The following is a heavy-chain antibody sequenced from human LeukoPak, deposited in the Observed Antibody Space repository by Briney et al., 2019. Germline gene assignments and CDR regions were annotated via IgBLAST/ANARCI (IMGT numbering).Heavy chain of an antibody. J-gene: IGHJ6*03. CDR1: GYTFTTYG. CDR2: IKLCNGNT. CDR3: ARETCGSTSCYFTSYYHYYLDV. Sequence: ASVKVSCKASGYTFTTYGIVWVRQAPGQGLEWMGWIKLCNGNTNYAQKIQGRVTMTTDTSTSTAYMELRSLRPDDTAVYYCARETCGSTSCYFTSYYHYYLDVWGKGTTVTVSS. V-gene: IGHV1-18*01. D-gene: IGHD2-2*01.